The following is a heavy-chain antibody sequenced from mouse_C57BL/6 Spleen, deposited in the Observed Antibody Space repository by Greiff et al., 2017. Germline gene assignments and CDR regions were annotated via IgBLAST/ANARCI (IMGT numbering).Heavy chain of an antibody. Sequence: EVKVEESGGGLVKPGGSLKLSCAASGFTFSDYGMHWVRQAPEKGLEWVAYISSGSSTIYYADTVKGRFTISRDNAKNTLFLQMTSLRSEDTAMYYCARNYDLYFDYWGQGTTLTVSS. J-gene: IGHJ2*01. CDR3: ARNYDLYFDY. CDR1: GFTFSDYG. V-gene: IGHV5-17*01. CDR2: ISSGSSTI. D-gene: IGHD2-4*01.